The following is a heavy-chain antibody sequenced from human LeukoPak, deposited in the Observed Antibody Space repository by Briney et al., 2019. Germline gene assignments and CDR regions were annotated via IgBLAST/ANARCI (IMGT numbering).Heavy chain of an antibody. CDR1: GGSISNGAYY. CDR3: AGERGEEYSSGWYKRNYFDN. Sequence: SQTLSLTCTVSGGSISNGAYYWSWIRQPPGKGLEWIGHIYHSGGAYYSPSQRSRVTISMDRSKNQFSLNLNSVTAADTAVYYCAGERGEEYSSGWYKRNYFDNWGQGIRVTVSS. J-gene: IGHJ4*02. D-gene: IGHD6-19*01. CDR2: IYHSGGA. V-gene: IGHV4-30-2*01.